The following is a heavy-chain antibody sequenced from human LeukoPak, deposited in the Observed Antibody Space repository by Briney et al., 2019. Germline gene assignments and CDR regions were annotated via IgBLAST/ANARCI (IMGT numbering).Heavy chain of an antibody. V-gene: IGHV4-61*10. CDR2: IYYSGST. Sequence: SETLSLTCTVSGDSISSGSYYWYWIRQPTGKGLEWIGYIYYSGSTNYNPSLKSRVTISVDTSKNQFSQKLSSVTAADTAVYYCARGGFSSSSQVDYWGQGTLVTVSS. CDR3: ARGGFSSSSQVDY. D-gene: IGHD6-6*01. J-gene: IGHJ4*02. CDR1: GDSISSGSYY.